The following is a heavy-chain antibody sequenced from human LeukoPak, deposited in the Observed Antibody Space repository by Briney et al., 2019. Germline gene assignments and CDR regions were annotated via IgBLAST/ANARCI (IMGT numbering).Heavy chain of an antibody. CDR3: AKDGEQQLIYNWFDP. CDR1: GFTFSSYG. J-gene: IGHJ5*02. CDR2: ISYDGSNK. D-gene: IGHD6-13*01. V-gene: IGHV3-30*18. Sequence: GGSLRLSCAASGFTFSSYGMHWVRQAPGKGLEWVAVISYDGSNKYYADSVKGRFTISRDNSKNTLYLQMNSLRAEDTAVYYCAKDGEQQLIYNWFDPWGQGTLVTVSS.